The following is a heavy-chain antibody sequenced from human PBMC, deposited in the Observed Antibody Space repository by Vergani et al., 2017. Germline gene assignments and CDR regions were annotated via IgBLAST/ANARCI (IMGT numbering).Heavy chain of an antibody. J-gene: IGHJ4*02. V-gene: IGHV3-11*01. Sequence: QVQLVESGGGLVKPGGSLRLSCAASGFTFSDYYMSWIRQAPGKGLEWVSYISSSGSTIYYADSVKGRFTISRDNAKNSLYLQMNSMRAEDTAVYFCASDIPAITSGRSHYFDYWGQGTLVTVSS. CDR3: ASDIPAITSGRSHYFDY. D-gene: IGHD6-19*01. CDR2: ISSSGSTI. CDR1: GFTFSDYY.